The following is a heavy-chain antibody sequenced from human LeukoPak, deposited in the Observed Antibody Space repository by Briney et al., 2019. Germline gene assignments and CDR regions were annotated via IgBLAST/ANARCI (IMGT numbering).Heavy chain of an antibody. V-gene: IGHV3-21*01. Sequence: GGSLRLSCAASGFTFSSYSMNWVRQAPGKGPEWVSSISSSSSYIYYADSVKGRFTISRDNAKNSLYLQMNSLRAEDTAVYYCAREDSYYYGSGSYPFDYWGQGTLVTVSS. CDR1: GFTFSSYS. CDR2: ISSSSSYI. J-gene: IGHJ4*02. CDR3: AREDSYYYGSGSYPFDY. D-gene: IGHD3-10*01.